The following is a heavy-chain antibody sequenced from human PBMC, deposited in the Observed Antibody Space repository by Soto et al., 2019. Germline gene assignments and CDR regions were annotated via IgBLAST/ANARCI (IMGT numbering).Heavy chain of an antibody. CDR3: AREGLFYDFWSGYTHYVDS. CDR1: GFTFSNYW. CDR2: IKQEGSEK. J-gene: IGHJ4*01. Sequence: EVRLVESGGGLVQPGGSLRLSCAASGFTFSNYWMAWVRQAPGKGLQWVANIKQEGSEKYYVDSVKGRFTISRDNADNSLYLQMTRLRDEDTAVYYCAREGLFYDFWSGYTHYVDSWGHGTLVTVSS. V-gene: IGHV3-7*03. D-gene: IGHD3-3*01.